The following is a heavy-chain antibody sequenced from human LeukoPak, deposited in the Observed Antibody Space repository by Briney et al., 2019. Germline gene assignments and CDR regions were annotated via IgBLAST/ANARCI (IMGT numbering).Heavy chain of an antibody. V-gene: IGHV3-30-3*01. CDR3: ARDEVDTAMVRKGMDV. CDR1: GFTFSSYA. D-gene: IGHD5-18*01. Sequence: PGGSLRLSCAASGFTFSSYAMHWVRQAPGKGLEWAAVISYDGSNKYYADSVKGRFTISRDNSKNTLYLQMNSLRAEDTAVYYCARDEVDTAMVRKGMDVWGQGTTVTVSS. CDR2: ISYDGSNK. J-gene: IGHJ6*02.